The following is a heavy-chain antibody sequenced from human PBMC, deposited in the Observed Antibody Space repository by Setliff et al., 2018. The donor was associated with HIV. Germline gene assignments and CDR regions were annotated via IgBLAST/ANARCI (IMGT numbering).Heavy chain of an antibody. V-gene: IGHV4-34*01. Sequence: PSETLSLTCAVYGESLSPYFWSWIRQTPGKGLEWIGEINHSGSSNYSPSLKSRVTLSVDTSKNQFSLSLTSVTAADTAVYYCARGLGMVEATTPFDYWGQGTLVTVSS. CDR3: ARGLGMVEATTPFDY. D-gene: IGHD1-26*01. CDR1: GESLSPYF. J-gene: IGHJ4*02. CDR2: INHSGSS.